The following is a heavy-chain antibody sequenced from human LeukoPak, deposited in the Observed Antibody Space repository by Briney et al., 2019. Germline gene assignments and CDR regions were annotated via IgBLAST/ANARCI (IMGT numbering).Heavy chain of an antibody. CDR3: ASGATVKYY. J-gene: IGHJ4*02. V-gene: IGHV3-7*01. D-gene: IGHD4-17*01. Sequence: GGSLRLSCAASGFTFSSYWMSWVRQAPGKGLEWVADIKEDESEKYYVDSVKGRFTISRDNAKNSLYLQMNSLRAEDTAVYYCASGATVKYYWGRGTLVTVSS. CDR2: IKEDESEK. CDR1: GFTFSSYW.